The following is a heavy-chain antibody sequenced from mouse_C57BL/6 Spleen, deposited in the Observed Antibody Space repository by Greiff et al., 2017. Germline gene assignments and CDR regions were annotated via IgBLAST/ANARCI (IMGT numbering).Heavy chain of an antibody. CDR2: INTGSGGT. CDR3: ARCGNYGAYAMDY. Sequence: QVQLQQSGAELVRPGTSVKVSCPASGYAFTNYLIEWVKQRTGQGLEWIGVINTGSGGTNYYEKFKGKATLTADKSSSTAYMQLRSRTSEDSAVYFCARCGNYGAYAMDYWGQGTSVTVSS. CDR1: GYAFTNYL. J-gene: IGHJ4*01. D-gene: IGHD1-1*01. V-gene: IGHV1-54*01.